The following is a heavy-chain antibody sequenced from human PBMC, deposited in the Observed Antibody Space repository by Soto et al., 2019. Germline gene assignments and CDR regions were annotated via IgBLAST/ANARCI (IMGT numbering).Heavy chain of an antibody. CDR3: ARELLAVAGAPTYYYYYLDV. D-gene: IGHD6-19*01. V-gene: IGHV3-66*01. Sequence: VGSLRLSCAASGFTVSSNYMSWVRQAPGKGLEWVSVIYSGGSTYYADSVKGRFTISRDNSKNTLYLQMNSLRAEDTAVYYCARELLAVAGAPTYYYYYLDVWGKGTTVTVSS. CDR1: GFTVSSNY. CDR2: IYSGGST. J-gene: IGHJ6*03.